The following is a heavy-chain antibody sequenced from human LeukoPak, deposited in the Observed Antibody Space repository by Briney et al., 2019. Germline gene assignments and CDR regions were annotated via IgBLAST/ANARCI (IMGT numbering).Heavy chain of an antibody. Sequence: SVKVSCKASGGTFSSYAISWVRQAPGQGLEWMRGIIPIFGTANYAQKFQGRVTITTDESTGTAYMELSSLRSEDTAVYYCASGTWIQLWSLYYYYMDVWGKGTTVTVSS. D-gene: IGHD5-18*01. J-gene: IGHJ6*03. CDR3: ASGTWIQLWSLYYYYMDV. CDR2: IIPIFGTA. V-gene: IGHV1-69*05. CDR1: GGTFSSYA.